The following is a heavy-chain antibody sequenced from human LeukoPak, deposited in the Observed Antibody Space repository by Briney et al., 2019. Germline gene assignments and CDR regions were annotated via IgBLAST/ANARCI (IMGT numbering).Heavy chain of an antibody. CDR3: ARHLYGDYFFDY. V-gene: IGHV1-18*01. CDR1: GYTFNRYA. Sequence: ASVKVSCKASGYTFNRYAISWVRQAPGQGLEWMGWISAYNGNTNYAQKLQGRVTMTTDTSTTTAYMELRSLRSDDTAVYYCARHLYGDYFFDYWGQRTLVTVSS. CDR2: ISAYNGNT. D-gene: IGHD4-17*01. J-gene: IGHJ4*02.